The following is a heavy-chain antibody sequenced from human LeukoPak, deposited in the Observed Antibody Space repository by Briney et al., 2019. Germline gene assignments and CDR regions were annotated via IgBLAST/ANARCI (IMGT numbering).Heavy chain of an antibody. CDR1: GFTFSNAW. J-gene: IGHJ4*02. CDR2: IKSKTDGGTT. CDR3: TTTYPARIAAAGEAPYFDY. Sequence: GGSLRLSCAASGFTFSNAWMSWVRQAPGKGLEWVGRIKSKTDGGTTDYAAPVKGRFTISRDDSKNTLYLQMNSLKTEDTAVYYCTTTYPARIAAAGEAPYFDYWGQGTLVTVSS. D-gene: IGHD6-13*01. V-gene: IGHV3-15*01.